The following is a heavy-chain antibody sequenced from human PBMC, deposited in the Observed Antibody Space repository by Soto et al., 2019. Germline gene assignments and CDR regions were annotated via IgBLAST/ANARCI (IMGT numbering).Heavy chain of an antibody. CDR2: IYYSGST. V-gene: IGHV4-31*03. D-gene: IGHD2-15*01. CDR1: GGSISSGGYY. Sequence: PSETLSLTCTVSGGSISSGGYYWSWIRQHPGKGLEWIGYIYYSGSTYYNPSLKSRVTISVDTSKNQFSLKLSSVTAADTAVYYCAREVVVAPRKYYMDVWGKGTTVTVSS. CDR3: AREVVVAPRKYYMDV. J-gene: IGHJ6*03.